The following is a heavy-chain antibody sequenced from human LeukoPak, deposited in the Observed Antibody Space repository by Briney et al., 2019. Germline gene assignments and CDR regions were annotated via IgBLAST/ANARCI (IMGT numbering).Heavy chain of an antibody. J-gene: IGHJ4*02. V-gene: IGHV3-20*04. CDR1: GFKFDDYG. Sequence: PGGSLRLSCTASGFKFDDYGMTWVRQAPGKGLEWVSDINWNGDSRGYAHSVRGRFTIYRDNSKNSLYLQMNSLRVEDTAFYYCARERGYSGQWEFDYWGQGTLVTVSS. CDR3: ARERGYSGQWEFDY. CDR2: INWNGDSR. D-gene: IGHD5-12*01.